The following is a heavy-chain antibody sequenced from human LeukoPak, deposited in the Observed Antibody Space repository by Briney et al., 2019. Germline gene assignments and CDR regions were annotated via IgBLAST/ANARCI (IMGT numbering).Heavy chain of an antibody. CDR3: ARSLSDYPFDY. V-gene: IGHV1-2*02. J-gene: IGHJ4*02. CDR1: GYTFSEFY. Sequence: ASVKVSCKASGYTFSEFYMHWVRQAPGQGLEWMGWINPNSGGTRDAQKFQGRVTMTRDTSISTAYMELSRLRSDDTAVYYCARSLSDYPFDYWGQATLVTVSS. CDR2: INPNSGGT. D-gene: IGHD1-26*01.